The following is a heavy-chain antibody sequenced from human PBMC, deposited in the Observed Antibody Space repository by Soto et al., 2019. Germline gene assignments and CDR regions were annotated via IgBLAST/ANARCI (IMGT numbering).Heavy chain of an antibody. J-gene: IGHJ6*03. Sequence: SETLSLTCAVSSGSISSSNWWSWVRQPPGKGLEWIGEIYHSGSTNYNPSLKSRATISVDKSKNQFSLKLSSVTAADTAVYYCARIDIVVVPAAMRYYYYMDVWGKGTTVTVSS. D-gene: IGHD2-2*01. V-gene: IGHV4-4*02. CDR3: ARIDIVVVPAAMRYYYYMDV. CDR1: SGSISSSNW. CDR2: IYHSGST.